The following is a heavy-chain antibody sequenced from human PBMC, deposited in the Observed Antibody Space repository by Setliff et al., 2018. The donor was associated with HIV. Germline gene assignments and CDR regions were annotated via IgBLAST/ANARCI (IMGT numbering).Heavy chain of an antibody. V-gene: IGHV1-2*06. Sequence: ASVKVSCKASGYTFTGYDMHWVRQAPGQGLEWMGRINPNSGGTNYAQKFQGRVTMTRDTSISTAYMELSRLRSDDTAVYYCARRWGYDILTGYYPDHDAFDIWGQGTMVTVSS. CDR1: GYTFTGYD. CDR3: ARRWGYDILTGYYPDHDAFDI. CDR2: INPNSGGT. J-gene: IGHJ3*02. D-gene: IGHD3-9*01.